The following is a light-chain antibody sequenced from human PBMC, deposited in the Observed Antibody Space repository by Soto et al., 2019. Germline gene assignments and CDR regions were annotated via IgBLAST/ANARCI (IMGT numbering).Light chain of an antibody. CDR1: SSNIGAGSD. CDR2: GNS. V-gene: IGLV1-40*01. CDR3: QAYDSSLSGAV. J-gene: IGLJ2*01. Sequence: QSVLTQPASVSGAPGQRVTISCTGSSSNIGAGSDVHWYQQLPGTAPQLLIYGNSNRPSGVPDRVSGAKSGTSASRAITGLQAEDEADYYCQAYDSSLSGAVVGGGTKRTVI.